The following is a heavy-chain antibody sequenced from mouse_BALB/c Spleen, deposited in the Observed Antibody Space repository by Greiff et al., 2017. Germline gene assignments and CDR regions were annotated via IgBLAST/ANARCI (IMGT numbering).Heavy chain of an antibody. CDR2: ISSGGST. J-gene: IGHJ4*01. V-gene: IGHV5-6-5*01. D-gene: IGHD2-3*01. CDR1: GFTFSSYA. CDR3: ARGGDGTYYYAMDY. Sequence: DVMLVESGGGLVKPGGSLKLSCAASGFTFSSYAMSWVRQTPEKRLEWVASISSGGSTYYPDSVKGRFTISRDNARNILYLQMSSLRSEDTAMYYCARGGDGTYYYAMDYWGQGTSVTVSS.